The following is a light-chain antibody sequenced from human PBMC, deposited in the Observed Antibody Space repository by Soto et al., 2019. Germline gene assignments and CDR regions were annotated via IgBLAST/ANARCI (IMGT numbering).Light chain of an antibody. J-gene: IGKJ1*01. CDR1: QSVSRN. V-gene: IGKV3-15*01. CDR3: QQYNRWPPLT. Sequence: EIVMTQSPATLSGSPGERATLSCRASQSVSRNLAWYQQKPGQAPRLLIYGASTRATGIPARFSGSGSGTEFTLIISSLQSEDSAVYYCQQYNRWPPLTFGQGTKVDIK. CDR2: GAS.